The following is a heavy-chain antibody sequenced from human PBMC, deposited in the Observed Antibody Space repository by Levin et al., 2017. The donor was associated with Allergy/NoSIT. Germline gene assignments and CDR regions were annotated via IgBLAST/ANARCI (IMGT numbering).Heavy chain of an antibody. CDR1: GFTFNSYS. V-gene: IGHV3-21*01. Sequence: PGGSLRLSCAASGFTFNSYSMIWVRQAPGKGLEWVSALSSASDYIYYVDSVKGRFTISRDNAKNSLFLQMNSLRDEDTAVYYCARCQGGICNRNGAFDVWGRGTMVTVSS. J-gene: IGHJ3*01. D-gene: IGHD2-15*01. CDR3: ARCQGGICNRNGAFDV. CDR2: LSSASDYI.